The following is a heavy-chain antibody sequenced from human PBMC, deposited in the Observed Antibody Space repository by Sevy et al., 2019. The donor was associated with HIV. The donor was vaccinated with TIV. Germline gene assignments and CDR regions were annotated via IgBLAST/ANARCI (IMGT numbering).Heavy chain of an antibody. Sequence: WGCLRLSCAASGFIFDDYGMSWVRQVRGKGLERVSGITWNSVSTGYADSVKGRFTISRDNAKNSLYLQMNSLRAEDTALYYCTRGHSSDYHYYMDVWGKGTTVFVSS. CDR1: GFIFDDYG. V-gene: IGHV3-20*04. J-gene: IGHJ6*03. D-gene: IGHD3-10*01. CDR3: TRGHSSDYHYYMDV. CDR2: ITWNSVST.